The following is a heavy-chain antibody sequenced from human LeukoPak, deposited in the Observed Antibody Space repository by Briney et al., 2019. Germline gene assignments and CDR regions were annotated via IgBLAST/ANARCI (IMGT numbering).Heavy chain of an antibody. CDR2: IWYDGSNK. CDR1: GFTFRSYG. D-gene: IGHD5-24*01. J-gene: IGHJ4*02. V-gene: IGHV3-33*01. CDR3: ASLVEMATIDY. Sequence: PGGSLRLSCVASGFTFRSYGMHWVRQAPGKGLEWVSVIWYDGSNKYYTDSVKGRFTISRDNSKNTLYLQMNSLRAEDTAVYYCASLVEMATIDYWGQGTLVTVSS.